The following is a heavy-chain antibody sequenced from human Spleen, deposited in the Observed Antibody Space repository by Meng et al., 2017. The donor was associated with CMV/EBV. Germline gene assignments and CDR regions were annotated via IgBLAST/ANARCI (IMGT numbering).Heavy chain of an antibody. V-gene: IGHV4-31*02. CDR3: ARDVSLAAYFDY. D-gene: IGHD3-16*02. Sequence: VSGASLSGGGYYWSWIRQFPGTGLEWIGYIHYSGSTSYNPSLKSRVIISSDTSKNQFSLRLTSVTAADTAVYYCARDVSLAAYFDYWGQGTLVTVSS. CDR2: IHYSGST. CDR1: GASLSGGGYY. J-gene: IGHJ4*02.